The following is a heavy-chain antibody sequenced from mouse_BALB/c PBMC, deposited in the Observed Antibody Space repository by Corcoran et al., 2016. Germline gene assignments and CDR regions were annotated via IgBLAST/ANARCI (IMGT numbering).Heavy chain of an antibody. D-gene: IGHD2-14*01. CDR1: GFDFSRYW. Sequence: EVKLLESGGGLVQPGGSLKLSCSASGFDFSRYWMSWVRQAPGKGLEWIGEINPDSSTINYTPSLKDKFIISRDNAKNTLDLQMSKVRSEDTALYYCAREDRYEAMDYWGQGTSVTVSS. CDR2: INPDSSTI. CDR3: AREDRYEAMDY. J-gene: IGHJ4*01. V-gene: IGHV4-1*02.